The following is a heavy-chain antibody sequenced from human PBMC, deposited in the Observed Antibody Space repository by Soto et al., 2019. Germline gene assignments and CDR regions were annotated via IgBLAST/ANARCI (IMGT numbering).Heavy chain of an antibody. CDR1: GYTFTSYG. CDR3: ARDSPLYYDSSGYYRTWDY. Sequence: ASVKVSCKASGYTFTSYGISWVRQAPGQGLEWMGWISAYNGNTNYAQKLQGRVTMTTDTSTSTAYMELRSLRSDDTAVYYCARDSPLYYDSSGYYRTWDYWGQGTLVTVSS. J-gene: IGHJ4*02. V-gene: IGHV1-18*01. CDR2: ISAYNGNT. D-gene: IGHD3-22*01.